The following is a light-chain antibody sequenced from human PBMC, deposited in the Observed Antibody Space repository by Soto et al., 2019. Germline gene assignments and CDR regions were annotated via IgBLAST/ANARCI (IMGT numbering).Light chain of an antibody. V-gene: IGKV3-20*01. CDR3: QQFSSTPSWT. Sequence: EIVLTQSPGTRSLSPGERATLSCRASQSVSRSDLAWYQQKPGQAPRLLIYGASSRATGIPDRFSGSGSGTDFTITISRMEPEDFAVYYCQQFSSTPSWTLGQGTKVDIK. CDR2: GAS. J-gene: IGKJ1*01. CDR1: QSVSRSD.